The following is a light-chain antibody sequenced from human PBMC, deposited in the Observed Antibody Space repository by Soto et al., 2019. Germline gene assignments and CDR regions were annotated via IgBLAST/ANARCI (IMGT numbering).Light chain of an antibody. CDR1: SSDVGGYNY. J-gene: IGLJ1*01. Sequence: QSVLTQPRSVSGSPGQSVTISCTGTSSDVGGYNYVSWYQQHPGKAPKLMIYDVSKRPSGVPDRFSGSKSGNTASLTICGLQSEDEADYYCCSYAGSYTHVFGTGTKVTVL. CDR2: DVS. CDR3: CSYAGSYTHV. V-gene: IGLV2-11*01.